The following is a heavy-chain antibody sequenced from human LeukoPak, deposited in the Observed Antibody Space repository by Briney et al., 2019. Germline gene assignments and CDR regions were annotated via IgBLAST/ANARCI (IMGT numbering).Heavy chain of an antibody. CDR1: GFTFSSYA. CDR3: ARGITCYYDSSGPPRDY. J-gene: IGHJ4*02. Sequence: PGRSLRLSCAASGFTFSSYAMHWVRQAPGKGLEWVAVISYDGSNKYYADSVKGRFTISRDNSKNTLYLQMNSLRAEDTAVYYCARGITCYYDSSGPPRDYWGQGTLVTVSS. CDR2: ISYDGSNK. D-gene: IGHD3-22*01. V-gene: IGHV3-30-3*01.